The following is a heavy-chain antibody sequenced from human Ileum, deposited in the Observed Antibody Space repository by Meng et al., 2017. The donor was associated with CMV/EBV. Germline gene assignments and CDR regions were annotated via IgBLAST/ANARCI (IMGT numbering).Heavy chain of an antibody. Sequence: SETLSLTCTVSGYSISSGYYWGWIRQSPGKGLEWIGSIYHSGSTYYNPSLKSRVTISVDTSKNQFSLKLSSVTAADTAVYYCARDGLTGTTVLDYWGQGTLVTVSS. V-gene: IGHV4-38-2*02. CDR1: GYSISSGYY. CDR2: IYHSGST. D-gene: IGHD1-7*01. J-gene: IGHJ4*02. CDR3: ARDGLTGTTVLDY.